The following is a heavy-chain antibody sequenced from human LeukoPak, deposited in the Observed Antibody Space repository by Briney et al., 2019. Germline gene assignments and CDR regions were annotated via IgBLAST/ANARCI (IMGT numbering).Heavy chain of an antibody. V-gene: IGHV4-59*08. CDR3: ARLQGRGDNYLDY. Sequence: ETLSLTCTVSGGSISNYYWSWIRQPPGKRLEWIGYVSCSGSSSSNPSLESRVTISVDMSKNQFSLRLSSVTASDTAVYYCARLQGRGDNYLDYWGQGTLVTVSS. D-gene: IGHD7-27*01. CDR1: GGSISNYY. CDR2: VSCSGSS. J-gene: IGHJ4*02.